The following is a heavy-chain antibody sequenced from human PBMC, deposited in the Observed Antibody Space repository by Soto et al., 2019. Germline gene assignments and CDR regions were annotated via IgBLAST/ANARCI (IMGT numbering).Heavy chain of an antibody. Sequence: SETLSLTCTVSGGSISSYYWSWIRQPPGKGLEWIGYIYYSGSTNYNPSLKSRVTISVDTSKNQFSLKLSSVTAADTAVYYCAGVRKGYYDSSGYYPFDYWGQGTLVTVSS. D-gene: IGHD3-22*01. CDR3: AGVRKGYYDSSGYYPFDY. V-gene: IGHV4-59*12. CDR2: IYYSGST. J-gene: IGHJ4*02. CDR1: GGSISSYY.